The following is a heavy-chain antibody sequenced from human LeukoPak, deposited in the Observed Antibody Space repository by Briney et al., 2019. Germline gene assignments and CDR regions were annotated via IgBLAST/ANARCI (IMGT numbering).Heavy chain of an antibody. Sequence: GRSLRLSCAASGFTFSNYAMHWVRQAPGKGLEWVAVISYDGSKKDYADSVKGRFTISRDNAKNSLYLQMNSLRAEDTAVYYCARDNSGSYYRLDYWGQGTLVTVSS. J-gene: IGHJ4*02. CDR2: ISYDGSKK. CDR3: ARDNSGSYYRLDY. D-gene: IGHD1-26*01. CDR1: GFTFSNYA. V-gene: IGHV3-30*03.